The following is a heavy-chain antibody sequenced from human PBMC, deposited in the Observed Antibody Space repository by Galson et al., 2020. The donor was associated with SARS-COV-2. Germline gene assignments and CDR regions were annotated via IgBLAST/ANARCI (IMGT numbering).Heavy chain of an antibody. CDR2: IHSSGST. V-gene: IGHV4-39*01. Sequence: ETSETLSLTCTASGGSISTGSNYWGRIRQPPGKGLAWIGSIHSSGSTYYNPSPKSRVTIFVDTSKNQFTLRLRSVTAADTAVYYCARTGEYDNSGFHYYGVDVWGQGTTVTVSS. D-gene: IGHD3-22*01. CDR1: GGSISTGSNY. CDR3: ARTGEYDNSGFHYYGVDV. J-gene: IGHJ6*02.